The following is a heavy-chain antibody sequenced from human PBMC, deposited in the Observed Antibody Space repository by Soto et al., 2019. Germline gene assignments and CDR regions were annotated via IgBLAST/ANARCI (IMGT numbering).Heavy chain of an antibody. Sequence: QVQLVQSGAEVKKPGASVKVSCKASGYTFTSYAMHWVRQAPGQRLEWMGWINAGNGNTKYSQKFQGRVTITRDTSASTAYKELSSLRSEDTAVYYCASLGGPPDGYAVYFDYWGQGTLVTVSS. CDR1: GYTFTSYA. J-gene: IGHJ4*02. CDR2: INAGNGNT. V-gene: IGHV1-3*01. D-gene: IGHD5-12*01. CDR3: ASLGGPPDGYAVYFDY.